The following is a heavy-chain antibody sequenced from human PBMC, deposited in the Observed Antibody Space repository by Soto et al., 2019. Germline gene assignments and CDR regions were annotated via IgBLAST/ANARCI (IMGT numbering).Heavy chain of an antibody. CDR1: GGSISSGGYY. CDR2: IYYSGST. J-gene: IGHJ4*02. CDR3: ARRRSADAFDY. V-gene: IGHV4-31*03. Sequence: SETMSLTCTVSGGSISSGGYYWSCISQHPGKGLEWIGYIYYSGSTYYNPSLKSRVTISVDTSKNQFSLKLSSVTAADTAVYYCARRRSADAFDYWGQGTLVTGSS.